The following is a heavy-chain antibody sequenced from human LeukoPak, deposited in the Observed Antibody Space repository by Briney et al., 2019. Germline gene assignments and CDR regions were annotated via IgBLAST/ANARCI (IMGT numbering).Heavy chain of an antibody. CDR1: GFTFSSYG. CDR2: IWYDGSNK. J-gene: IGHJ4*02. D-gene: IGHD5-12*01. V-gene: IGHV3-33*01. Sequence: PGGSLRLSCAASGFTFSSYGMHWVRQAPGKGLEWVAVIWYDGSNKYYADSVKGRFTISRDNSKNTLYLQMNSLRAEDTAVYYCASCKATALAFDYWGQGTLVTVSS. CDR3: ASCKATALAFDY.